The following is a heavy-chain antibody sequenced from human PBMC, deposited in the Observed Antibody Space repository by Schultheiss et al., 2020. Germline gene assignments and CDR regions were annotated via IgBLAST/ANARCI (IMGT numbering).Heavy chain of an antibody. Sequence: GGSLRLSCVASGFTFSNHGMHWVRQAPGKGLEWAAVMSYDGSNKYYADSVKGRFTISRDNSKNTLYLQMNSLRAEDTAVYYCTTPRGYSYGYEAYYFDYWGQGTLVTVSS. J-gene: IGHJ4*02. CDR3: TTPRGYSYGYEAYYFDY. CDR1: GFTFSNHG. D-gene: IGHD5-18*01. V-gene: IGHV3-30*03. CDR2: MSYDGSNK.